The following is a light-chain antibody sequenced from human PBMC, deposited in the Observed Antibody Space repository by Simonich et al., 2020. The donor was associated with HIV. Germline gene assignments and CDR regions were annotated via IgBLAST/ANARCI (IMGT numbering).Light chain of an antibody. CDR2: GAS. CDR1: QSVSRN. Sequence: EILMTQSPATLSVSPGERATPSCRASQSVSRNLAWYQQKPGQVPRLLIYGASTRATGIPARFSGSGSGTEFTLTISSMQSEDFALYYCQQYNNWPRTFGQGTKVEIK. V-gene: IGKV3-15*01. J-gene: IGKJ1*01. CDR3: QQYNNWPRT.